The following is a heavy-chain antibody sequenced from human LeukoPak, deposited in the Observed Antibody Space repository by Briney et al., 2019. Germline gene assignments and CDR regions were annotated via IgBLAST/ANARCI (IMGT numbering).Heavy chain of an antibody. V-gene: IGHV4-61*01. Sequence: PPETLSLTCTVSGGSVSGGSYRWSWIRQPPGKGLEWIGYMYYSGSTNYNPSLKSRVTISVDKSRNQFSLTLSSVTAADTAVYYCARHSSGYDSEFGYCVQGTFVTVSS. J-gene: IGHJ4*02. D-gene: IGHD5-12*01. CDR2: MYYSGST. CDR1: GGSVSGGSYR. CDR3: ARHSSGYDSEFGY.